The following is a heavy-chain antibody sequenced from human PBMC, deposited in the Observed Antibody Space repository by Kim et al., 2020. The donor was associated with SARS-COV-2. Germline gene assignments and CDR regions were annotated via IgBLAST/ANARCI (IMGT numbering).Heavy chain of an antibody. Sequence: ASVKVSCKASGYTFTSYDINWVRQATGQGLEWMGWMNPNSGNTGYAQKFQGRVTMTRNTSISTAYMELSSLRSEDTAVYYCVRGVRRQWLVRGFSYYFDYWGQGTLVTVSS. J-gene: IGHJ4*02. CDR1: GYTFTSYD. CDR2: MNPNSGNT. D-gene: IGHD6-19*01. CDR3: VRGVRRQWLVRGFSYYFDY. V-gene: IGHV1-8*01.